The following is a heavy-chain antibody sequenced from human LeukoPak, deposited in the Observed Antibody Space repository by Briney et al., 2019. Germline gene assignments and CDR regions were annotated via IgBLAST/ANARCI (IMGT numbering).Heavy chain of an antibody. D-gene: IGHD3-22*01. V-gene: IGHV1-69*05. CDR3: ARDSPDYDSQFGY. Sequence: ASVKVSCKASGGTFSSYAISWVRQAPGQGLEWMGGIIPIFGTANYAQKFQGRVTITTDESTSTAYMELSSLRSEDTAVYYCARDSPDYDSQFGYWGQGTLVTVSS. CDR2: IIPIFGTA. CDR1: GGTFSSYA. J-gene: IGHJ4*02.